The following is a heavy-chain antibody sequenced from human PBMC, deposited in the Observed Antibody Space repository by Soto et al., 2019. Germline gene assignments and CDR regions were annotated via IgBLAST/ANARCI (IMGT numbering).Heavy chain of an antibody. J-gene: IGHJ6*02. CDR2: ISYDGSNK. Sequence: VRLLRVSCAASGCNCVNYGIRCVRQTTGRGLAWVAAISYDGSNKYYADSVKGRFTISRDNSKNTLYLQMNSLRAEDTAVYYCARDYVHYGDYPLYYYYYGMDVWRQGTTVTVSS. D-gene: IGHD4-17*01. CDR3: ARDYVHYGDYPLYYYYYGMDV. CDR1: GCNCVNYG. V-gene: IGHV3-30*03.